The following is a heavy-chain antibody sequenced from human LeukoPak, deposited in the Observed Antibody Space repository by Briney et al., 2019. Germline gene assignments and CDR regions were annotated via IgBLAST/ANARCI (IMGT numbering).Heavy chain of an antibody. CDR2: IYYGGST. J-gene: IGHJ4*02. V-gene: IGHV4-61*01. CDR1: GGSVSSGTYY. Sequence: SETLSLTCTVSGGSVSSGTYYWRWIRQPPGKELEWIGYIYYGGSTNYNPSLKSRVAISVDTSKNQLSLKLSSVTAADTAVYYCARILISVAGFDYWGQGTLVTVSS. CDR3: ARILISVAGFDY. D-gene: IGHD6-19*01.